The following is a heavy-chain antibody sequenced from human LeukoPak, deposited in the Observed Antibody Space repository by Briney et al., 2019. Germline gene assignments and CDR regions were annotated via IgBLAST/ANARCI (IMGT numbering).Heavy chain of an antibody. CDR3: ARGRSLSPYPRLLDV. CDR1: GFTFSDYY. J-gene: IGHJ6*04. CDR2: ISSSGSTI. Sequence: GGSLRLSCAASGFTFSDYYMRWIRQAPGKGLEWVSYISSSGSTIYYADSVKGRFIISRDNAKNSLYLQMNSLRAEDTAVYYCARGRSLSPYPRLLDVWGKGTTVTVSS. V-gene: IGHV3-11*04.